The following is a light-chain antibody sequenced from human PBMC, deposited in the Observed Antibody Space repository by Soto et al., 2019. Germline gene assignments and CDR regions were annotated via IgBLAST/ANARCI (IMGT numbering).Light chain of an antibody. CDR1: QSVSSN. V-gene: IGKV3-15*01. CDR3: QQHNIWPPT. Sequence: EIVMTQSPATLSVSPGERATLSCRASQSVSSNLAWYQQKPGQAPRLLIYGASPRATGIPARFSGSGSGTEFTHTINSLQSEDFAIYYCQQHNIWPPTFGQGTKVEIK. CDR2: GAS. J-gene: IGKJ1*01.